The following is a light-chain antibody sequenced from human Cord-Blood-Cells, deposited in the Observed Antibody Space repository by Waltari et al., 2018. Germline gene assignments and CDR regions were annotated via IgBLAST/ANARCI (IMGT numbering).Light chain of an antibody. Sequence: DIVMTQSPDSLAVSLGERATIHCKSSQSVLYSSNNKNYLAWYQQKQGQPPKLLIYWASTRESGVPDRFSGSGSGTDFTLTISSLQAEDVAVYYCQQYYSTPQTFGQGTKVEIK. J-gene: IGKJ1*01. CDR1: QSVLYSSNNKNY. CDR2: WAS. V-gene: IGKV4-1*01. CDR3: QQYYSTPQT.